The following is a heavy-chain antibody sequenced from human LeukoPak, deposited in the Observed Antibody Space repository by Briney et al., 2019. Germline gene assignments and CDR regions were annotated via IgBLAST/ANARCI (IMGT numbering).Heavy chain of an antibody. J-gene: IGHJ4*02. CDR2: ISYDGSNK. V-gene: IGHV3-30-3*01. Sequence: PGGSLRLSCAASGFTFSSYAMHWVRQAPGKGLEWVAVISYDGSNKYYADSVKGRFTISRDNSKNTLYLQMNSLRAEDTAVYYCARDGRRCSGGSCYSPTKFDYWGQGTLVAVSS. CDR3: ARDGRRCSGGSCYSPTKFDY. CDR1: GFTFSSYA. D-gene: IGHD2-15*01.